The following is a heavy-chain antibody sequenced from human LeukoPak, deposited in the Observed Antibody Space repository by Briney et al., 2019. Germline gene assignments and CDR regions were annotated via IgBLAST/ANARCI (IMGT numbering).Heavy chain of an antibody. CDR1: GYTFTSYW. V-gene: IGHV5-51*01. J-gene: IGHJ4*02. Sequence: GESLKISCKGSGYTFTSYWIAWVRPMPGKGLEWMGSIYPGDSDTRYSPSFQGQVTISVDKSISAAYLQWSGLKASDTAMYYCAGPTGSGYESFYFDYWGQGTLVTVSS. D-gene: IGHD5-12*01. CDR3: AGPTGSGYESFYFDY. CDR2: IYPGDSDT.